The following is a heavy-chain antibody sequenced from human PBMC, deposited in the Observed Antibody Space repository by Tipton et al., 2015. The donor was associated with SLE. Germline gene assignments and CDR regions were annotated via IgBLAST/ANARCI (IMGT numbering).Heavy chain of an antibody. Sequence: SLRLSCAASGFSFSTYWMSWVRQAPGKGLEWVAYITSSGSTLEYADSVKGRFTISRDNVKKSLYLQMNSLRAEDTAVYFCVRDAVAAGGWFDPWGQGTLVTVSS. D-gene: IGHD6-19*01. J-gene: IGHJ5*02. CDR3: VRDAVAAGGWFDP. V-gene: IGHV3-11*04. CDR2: ITSSGSTL. CDR1: GFSFSTYW.